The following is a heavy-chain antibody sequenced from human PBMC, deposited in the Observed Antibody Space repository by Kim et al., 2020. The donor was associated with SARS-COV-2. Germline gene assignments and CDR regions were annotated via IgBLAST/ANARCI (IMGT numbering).Heavy chain of an antibody. CDR3: TSGPYYYDSAAYYHDD. D-gene: IGHD3-22*01. V-gene: IGHV3-49*03. CDR2: IRSKRYGETT. J-gene: IGHJ1*01. CDR1: GLNFGDYA. Sequence: GGSLRLSCTTSGLNFGDYAMSWFRQAPGKGLEWVAVIRSKRYGETTEYAASVKGRFTISRDDSKRIAYLQMNGLKTEDTAVYYCTSGPYYYDSAAYYHDDWGQGTLLPVSS.